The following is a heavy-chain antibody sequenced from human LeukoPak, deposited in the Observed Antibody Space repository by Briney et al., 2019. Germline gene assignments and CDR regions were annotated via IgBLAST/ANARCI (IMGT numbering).Heavy chain of an antibody. CDR2: INHSGST. Sequence: LRPSCAASGFTFSDYYMSWIRQPPGKGLEWIGEINHSGSTNYNPSLKSRVTISVDTSKNQFSLKLSSVTAADTAVYYCARGPPSPSDYVPSNWFDPWGQGTLVTVSS. CDR1: GFTFSDYY. D-gene: IGHD3-16*01. CDR3: ARGPPSPSDYVPSNWFDP. J-gene: IGHJ5*02. V-gene: IGHV4-34*01.